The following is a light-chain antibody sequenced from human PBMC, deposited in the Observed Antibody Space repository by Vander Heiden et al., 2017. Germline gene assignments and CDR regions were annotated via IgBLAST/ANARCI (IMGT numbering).Light chain of an antibody. CDR2: AAS. Sequence: VMTQPPATLSVSPGERATLSCRASQSVTTNLAWYQQKPGQAPRLRIYAASIRATGIPARFSGSGSGTEFTLTITSLQSEDFGVYYCHQYDAWPPWTFGQGTKVEIK. V-gene: IGKV3D-15*01. CDR1: QSVTTN. CDR3: HQYDAWPPWT. J-gene: IGKJ1*01.